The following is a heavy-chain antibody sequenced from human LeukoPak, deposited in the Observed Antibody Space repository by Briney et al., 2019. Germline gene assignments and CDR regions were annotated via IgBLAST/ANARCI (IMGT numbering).Heavy chain of an antibody. CDR3: AKALRGSGWYEG. V-gene: IGHV3-7*03. D-gene: IGHD6-19*01. CDR1: GFTFSTYW. J-gene: IGHJ4*02. Sequence: GGSLRLSCAASGFTFSTYWMSWVRQAPGKGLEWVANINQDGSGKDYVDSLKGRFTISRDNTKNSLYLQMNSLRAEDTAVYYCAKALRGSGWYEGWGQGTLVTVSS. CDR2: INQDGSGK.